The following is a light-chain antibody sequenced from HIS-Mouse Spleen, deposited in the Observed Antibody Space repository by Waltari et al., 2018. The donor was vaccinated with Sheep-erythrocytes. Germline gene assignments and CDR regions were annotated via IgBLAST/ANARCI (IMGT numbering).Light chain of an antibody. CDR1: QSVSSY. V-gene: IGKV3-11*01. J-gene: IGKJ2*01. Sequence: EIVLTQSPATLSLSPGERATLSCRASQSVSSYLAWYQQKPGQAPRLLINDASNRATGIPARFSGSGSGTDFTLTISSLEPEDVAVYYCQQRSNWYTFGQGTKLEIK. CDR3: QQRSNWYT. CDR2: DAS.